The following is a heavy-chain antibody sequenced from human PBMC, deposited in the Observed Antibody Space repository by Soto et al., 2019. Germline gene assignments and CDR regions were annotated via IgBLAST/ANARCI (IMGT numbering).Heavy chain of an antibody. CDR2: INPTGSMT. V-gene: IGHV1-46*01. Sequence: APVKASSKAPGYSFITSYHMHWVRQAPGQGLEWMGIINPTGSMTRYSQKFQGRLTMTRDTSTATDYMKLSNLTSEDTAVYFCARDTGYDHDAFDIWGQGTMVTVSS. CDR1: GYSFITSYH. CDR3: ARDTGYDHDAFDI. J-gene: IGHJ3*02. D-gene: IGHD5-12*01.